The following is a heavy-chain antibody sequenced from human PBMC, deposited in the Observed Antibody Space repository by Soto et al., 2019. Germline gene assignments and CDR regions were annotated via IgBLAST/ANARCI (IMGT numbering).Heavy chain of an antibody. CDR2: IWYDGSNK. Sequence: GGSLGLACAASGVSVRSYGVHGVRQAPGKGLEWVAVIWYDGSNKYYADSVKGRFTVSRDNSKNLLILEMYSLRSDDTALYYCAKDPNGNYVGGFDMRGPGTMVTVSS. CDR3: AKDPNGNYVGGFDM. J-gene: IGHJ3*02. V-gene: IGHV3-33*06. D-gene: IGHD1-7*01. CDR1: GVSVRSYG.